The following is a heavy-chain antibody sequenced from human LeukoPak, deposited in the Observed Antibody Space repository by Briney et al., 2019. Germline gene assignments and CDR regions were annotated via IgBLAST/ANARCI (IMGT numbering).Heavy chain of an antibody. J-gene: IGHJ4*02. V-gene: IGHV3-13*01. D-gene: IGHD5-18*01. Sequence: PGGSLRLSCTASGFTLGSHDMHGVRQSPGQGLEWVAAVSSGFHAFFADSVQGRFTVSREDARNSLYLQMNSLRAGDTAVYYCVREARGYHYTYFDYWGQGTLVTVSS. CDR3: VREARGYHYTYFDY. CDR1: GFTLGSHD. CDR2: VSSGFHA.